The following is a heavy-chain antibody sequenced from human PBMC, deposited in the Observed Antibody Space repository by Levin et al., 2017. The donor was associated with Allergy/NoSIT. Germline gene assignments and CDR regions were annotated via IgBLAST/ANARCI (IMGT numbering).Heavy chain of an antibody. CDR2: IYYSGST. CDR3: ARYRAAAGKKYFDY. Sequence: SQTLSLTCTVSGGSIRSGDYYWRWIRQPPGKGLEWIGYIYYSGSTYYNPSLKSRVTISVDTSKNQFSLKLSSVTAADTAVYYCARYRAAAGKKYFDYWGQGTLVTVSS. CDR1: GGSIRSGDYY. D-gene: IGHD6-13*01. V-gene: IGHV4-30-4*01. J-gene: IGHJ4*02.